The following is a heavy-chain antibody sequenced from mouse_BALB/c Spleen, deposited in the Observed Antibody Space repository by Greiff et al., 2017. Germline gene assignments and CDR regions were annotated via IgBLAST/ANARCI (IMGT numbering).Heavy chain of an antibody. V-gene: IGHV1-53*01. CDR1: GYTFTSYY. CDR3: ARSGGFYAMDY. Sequence: QVQLQQSGAELVKPGASVKLSCKASGYTFTSYYMYWVKQRPGQGLEWIGEINPSNGGTNFNEKFKGKATLTADKSSSTAYMQLSSLTSEDSAVYFCARSGGFYAMDYWGQGTSVTVSS. J-gene: IGHJ4*01. CDR2: INPSNGGT. D-gene: IGHD1-1*02.